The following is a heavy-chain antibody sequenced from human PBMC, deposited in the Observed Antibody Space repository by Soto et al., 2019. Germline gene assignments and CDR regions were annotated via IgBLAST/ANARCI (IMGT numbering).Heavy chain of an antibody. J-gene: IGHJ4*02. V-gene: IGHV4-59*08. D-gene: IGHD3-16*01. CDR2: IYYSGST. Sequence: SETLSLTCTVSGGSISSYYWSWIRQPPGKGLEWIGYIYYSGSTNYNPSLKSRVTISVDTSKNQFSLKLSSVTAADTAVYYCARHPLRLMGFDYWGQGTLVTVSS. CDR3: ARHPLRLMGFDY. CDR1: GGSISSYY.